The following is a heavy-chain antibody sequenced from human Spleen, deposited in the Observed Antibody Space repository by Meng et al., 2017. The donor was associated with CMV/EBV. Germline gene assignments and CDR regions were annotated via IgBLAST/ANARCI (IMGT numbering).Heavy chain of an antibody. CDR1: GGTFSSYA. CDR2: IIPIFGTA. Sequence: VQRVQSGAEVKKPGSSVKVSCKASGGTFSSYAISWVRQAPGQGLEWMGGIIPIFGTANYAQKFQGRVTITADESTSTAYMELSSLRSEDTAVYYCARVIPVVAARPGVYYFDYWGQGTLVTVAS. CDR3: ARVIPVVAARPGVYYFDY. J-gene: IGHJ4*02. V-gene: IGHV1-69*12. D-gene: IGHD2-15*01.